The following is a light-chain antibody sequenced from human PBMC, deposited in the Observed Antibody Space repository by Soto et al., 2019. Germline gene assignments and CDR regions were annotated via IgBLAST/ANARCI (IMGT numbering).Light chain of an antibody. Sequence: QSVLTQPPSVSRAPGQRVTISCTGSSSNIGAGYDVHWYLQLPGTAPKLLIYGNTNRPSGVPDRFSGSKSGSSASLAITGLQAEDEADYYCQSHDSSLHASVFGTGTKLTVL. CDR3: QSHDSSLHASV. CDR1: SSNIGAGYD. CDR2: GNT. V-gene: IGLV1-40*01. J-gene: IGLJ1*01.